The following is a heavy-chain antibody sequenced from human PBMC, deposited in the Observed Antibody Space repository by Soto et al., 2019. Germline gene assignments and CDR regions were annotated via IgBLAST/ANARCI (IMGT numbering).Heavy chain of an antibody. V-gene: IGHV3-23*01. CDR2: ISGGGDRT. D-gene: IGHD2-2*01. CDR1: GFTFINYA. Sequence: EVQLLESGGGLVQPGGSLRLSCVGSGFTFINYAMNWVRQTPGKGLEWVSTISGGGDRTFDADTVKGRFSISRDKSKNTVNLQMYSLRADATAVYYCARKVLGSTSRPDWWYFDLWGRGTLVTVSS. J-gene: IGHJ2*01. CDR3: ARKVLGSTSRPDWWYFDL.